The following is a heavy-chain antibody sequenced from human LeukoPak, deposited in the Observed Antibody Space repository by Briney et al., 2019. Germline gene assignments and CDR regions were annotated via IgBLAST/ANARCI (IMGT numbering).Heavy chain of an antibody. V-gene: IGHV4-34*01. CDR3: ARGGVASYYYYMDV. CDR1: GGSFSGYY. CDR2: INHSGST. J-gene: IGHJ6*03. D-gene: IGHD3-3*01. Sequence: SETLSLTCAVYGGSFSGYYWSWIRQPPGKGLEWIGEINHSGSTNYNPSLKSRVTISVDTSKNQFSLKLSSVTAADTAVYYCARGGVASYYYYMDVWGKGTTVTVSS.